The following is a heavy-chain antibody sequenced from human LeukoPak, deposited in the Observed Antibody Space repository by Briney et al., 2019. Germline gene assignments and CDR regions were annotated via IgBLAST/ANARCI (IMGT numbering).Heavy chain of an antibody. D-gene: IGHD3-16*01. CDR2: IYYSGST. CDR3: AREDHVFTYFDY. Sequence: SETLSLTCTVSGGSISSAGHSWSWIRQHPGKGLEWIGYIYYSGSTYYNPSLRSRVTILVDTSKNQFSLTVSSVTAADTAVYYCAREDHVFTYFDYWGQGTLVTVSS. J-gene: IGHJ4*02. V-gene: IGHV4-31*03. CDR1: GGSISSAGHS.